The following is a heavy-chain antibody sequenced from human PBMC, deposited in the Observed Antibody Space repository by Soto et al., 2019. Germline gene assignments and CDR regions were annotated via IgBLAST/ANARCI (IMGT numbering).Heavy chain of an antibody. CDR1: GVPLSSYR. Sequence: AGGSLRLSCVASGVPLSSYRMNWVRQVPGKGLEWVANIEEDGSEKNYVDSVKGRFTISRDNAKNSLYLQMNSLRAEDTAVYYCARDPKYCSGGSCYTLFDYWGQGTLVTVSS. D-gene: IGHD2-15*01. V-gene: IGHV3-7*01. J-gene: IGHJ4*02. CDR3: ARDPKYCSGGSCYTLFDY. CDR2: IEEDGSEK.